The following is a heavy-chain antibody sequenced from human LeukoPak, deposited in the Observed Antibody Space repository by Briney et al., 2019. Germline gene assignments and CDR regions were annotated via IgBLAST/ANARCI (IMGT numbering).Heavy chain of an antibody. J-gene: IGHJ6*02. Sequence: GGSLRLSCAASGFTFSTYWMYWVRQAPGEGLVWVSSISSSSSYIYYADSVKGRFTISGDNAKNSLYLQMNSLRAEDTAVYYCAREGARDYVLEGMDVWGQGTTVTVSS. D-gene: IGHD2-21*01. CDR3: AREGARDYVLEGMDV. CDR2: ISSSSSYI. CDR1: GFTFSTYW. V-gene: IGHV3-21*01.